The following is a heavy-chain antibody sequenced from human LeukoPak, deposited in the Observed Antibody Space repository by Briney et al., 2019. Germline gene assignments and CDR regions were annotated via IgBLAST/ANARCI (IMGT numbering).Heavy chain of an antibody. J-gene: IGHJ6*04. CDR2: ISSSGSTI. V-gene: IGHV3-48*03. CDR3: AELGITMIGGV. CDR1: GFTFSSYE. D-gene: IGHD3-10*02. Sequence: PGGSLRLSCAASGFTFSSYEMNWVRQAPGKGLEWVSYISSSGSTIYYADSVKGRFTISRDNAKNSLYLQMNSLRAEDTAVYYCAELGITMIGGVXXKGTTVTISS.